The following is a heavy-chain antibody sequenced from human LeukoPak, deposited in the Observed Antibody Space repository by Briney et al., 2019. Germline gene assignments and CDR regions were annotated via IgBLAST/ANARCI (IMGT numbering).Heavy chain of an antibody. Sequence: GGSLRLSCAASGFTFSSYSMNWVRQAPGKVLEWVSSISSSSSYIYYADSVKGRFTISRDNAKNSLYLQMNSLRAEDTAVYYCARESGIAAAGTFDPWGQGTLVTVSS. D-gene: IGHD6-13*01. CDR1: GFTFSSYS. J-gene: IGHJ5*02. V-gene: IGHV3-21*01. CDR3: ARESGIAAAGTFDP. CDR2: ISSSSSYI.